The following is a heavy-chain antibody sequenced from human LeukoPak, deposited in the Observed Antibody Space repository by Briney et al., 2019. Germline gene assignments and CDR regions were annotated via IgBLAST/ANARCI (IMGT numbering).Heavy chain of an antibody. D-gene: IGHD6-19*01. J-gene: IGHJ4*02. Sequence: SETLSLTCTVSGGSISSYYWSWIRQPPGKGLEWIGYIYYSGSTNYNPSLKSRVTISVDTSKNQFSLKLSSVTAADTAVYYCARGPGYSSGWYGGFDYWGQGTLVTV. CDR3: ARGPGYSSGWYGGFDY. CDR1: GGSISSYY. V-gene: IGHV4-59*01. CDR2: IYYSGST.